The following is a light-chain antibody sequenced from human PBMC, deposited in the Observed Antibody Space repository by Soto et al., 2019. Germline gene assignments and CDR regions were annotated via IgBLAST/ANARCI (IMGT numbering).Light chain of an antibody. CDR2: GAS. CDR1: QSVFSNY. Sequence: ENVLTQSPGTLSLSPGERATLSCRASQSVFSNYLAWYQQKPGQAPRLLIYGASSRATGIPDRFSGSGSGTDFTLTISRLEPEDFAVYYCQQYGSLPPITFGQGTRLEIK. CDR3: QQYGSLPPIT. V-gene: IGKV3-20*01. J-gene: IGKJ5*01.